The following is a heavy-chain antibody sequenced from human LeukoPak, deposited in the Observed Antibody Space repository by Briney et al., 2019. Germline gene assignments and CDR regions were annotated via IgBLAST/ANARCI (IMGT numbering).Heavy chain of an antibody. Sequence: GGSLRLSCAASGFTFSSYSMNWVRQAPGKGLEWVSSISSSSSYIYYADSVKGRFTISRDNAKNSLYLQMNSLRAEDTAVYYCARDTRFFGGSPTSGMDVWGQGTTVTVSS. CDR2: ISSSSSYI. CDR1: GFTFSSYS. J-gene: IGHJ6*02. V-gene: IGHV3-21*01. D-gene: IGHD3-3*01. CDR3: ARDTRFFGGSPTSGMDV.